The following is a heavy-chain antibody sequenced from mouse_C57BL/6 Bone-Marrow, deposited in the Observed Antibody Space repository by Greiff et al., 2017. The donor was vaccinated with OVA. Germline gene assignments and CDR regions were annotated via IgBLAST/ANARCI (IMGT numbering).Heavy chain of an antibody. Sequence: DVMLVESGGGLVKPGGSLKLSCAASGFTFSSYAMSWVRQTPEKRLEWVATISDGGSYTYYPDNVKGRFTISRDNAKNNLYLQMSHLKSEDTAMYYCARALYYYGSRRDYWGQGTTLTVSS. V-gene: IGHV5-4*03. CDR2: ISDGGSYT. CDR1: GFTFSSYA. D-gene: IGHD1-1*01. CDR3: ARALYYYGSRRDY. J-gene: IGHJ2*01.